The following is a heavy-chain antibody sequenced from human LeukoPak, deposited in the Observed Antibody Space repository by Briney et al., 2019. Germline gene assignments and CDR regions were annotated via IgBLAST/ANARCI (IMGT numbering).Heavy chain of an antibody. Sequence: ASGKVSCKASGYTFTGYYMHWVRQAPGQGLEWMGWINPNSGGTNYAQKFQGRVTMTRDTSISTAYMELSRLRSDDTAVYYCARRKYSGYDLLFDYWGQGTLVTVSS. CDR2: INPNSGGT. D-gene: IGHD5-12*01. CDR1: GYTFTGYY. V-gene: IGHV1-2*02. CDR3: ARRKYSGYDLLFDY. J-gene: IGHJ4*02.